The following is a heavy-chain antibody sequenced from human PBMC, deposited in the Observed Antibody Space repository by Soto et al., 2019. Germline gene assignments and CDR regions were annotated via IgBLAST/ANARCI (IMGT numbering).Heavy chain of an antibody. CDR2: VYPDDSDI. J-gene: IGHJ3*02. Sequence: EVQLVQSGAEVKKPGESLQISCKGSGYSFGNFWIAWVRQMPGKGLAWMGIVYPDDSDIRYSPSFQGQVTISADKSVSTAYLHLSTLRASDAAIYYCAKTLVGGGALDIWGQGTVVTVSS. CDR1: GYSFGNFW. V-gene: IGHV5-51*01. CDR3: AKTLVGGGALDI. D-gene: IGHD1-26*01.